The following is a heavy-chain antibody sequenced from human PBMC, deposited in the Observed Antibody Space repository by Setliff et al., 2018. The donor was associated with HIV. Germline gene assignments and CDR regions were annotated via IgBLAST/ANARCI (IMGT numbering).Heavy chain of an antibody. D-gene: IGHD1-26*01. J-gene: IGHJ3*02. Sequence: SVKVSCKASGGTFSSYAINWVRQAPGQGLEWMGGIIPMFGTRNYAQKFQGRVTITTDESTSTAYMELSSLRSEDTALYYCTRGQSQGYAYSGSYGAFDIWGQGTMVTVSS. CDR2: IIPMFGTR. CDR1: GGTFSSYA. CDR3: TRGQSQGYAYSGSYGAFDI. V-gene: IGHV1-69*05.